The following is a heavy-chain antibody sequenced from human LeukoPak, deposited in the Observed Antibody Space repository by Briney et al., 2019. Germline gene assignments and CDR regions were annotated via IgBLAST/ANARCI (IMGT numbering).Heavy chain of an antibody. CDR2: ISSSGSTI. D-gene: IGHD3-22*01. V-gene: IGHV3-11*01. CDR1: GFTFSDYY. Sequence: PGGSLRLSCAASGFTFSDYYMSWIRQVPGKGLEWASYISSSGSTIYYADSVKGRFTISRDNAKNSLYLQMNSLRAEDTAVYYCARVREDYDSSGYFFDYWGQGTLVTVSS. CDR3: ARVREDYDSSGYFFDY. J-gene: IGHJ4*02.